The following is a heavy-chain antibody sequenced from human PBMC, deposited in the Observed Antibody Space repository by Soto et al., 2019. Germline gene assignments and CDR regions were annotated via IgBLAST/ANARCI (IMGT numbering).Heavy chain of an antibody. J-gene: IGHJ6*02. CDR3: ARETYYDFWSGPYYGMDV. Sequence: QVQLVESGGGVVQPGRSLRLSCAASGFTFSSYAMHWVRQAPGKGLEWVAVISYDGSNKYYADSVKGRFTISRDNSKNTXSLQMNSLRAEDTAVYYCARETYYDFWSGPYYGMDVWGQGTTVTVSS. CDR1: GFTFSSYA. CDR2: ISYDGSNK. D-gene: IGHD3-3*01. V-gene: IGHV3-30-3*01.